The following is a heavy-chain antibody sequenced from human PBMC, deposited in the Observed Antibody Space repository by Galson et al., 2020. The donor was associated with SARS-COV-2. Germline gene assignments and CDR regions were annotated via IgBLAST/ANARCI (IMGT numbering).Heavy chain of an antibody. J-gene: IGHJ4*02. CDR2: ISGNGGVT. D-gene: IGHD4-17*01. V-gene: IGHV3-23*01. CDR1: GFTFSDYA. CDR3: VKDRGDYGDYFTYCFDS. Sequence: GGSLRLSCVASGFTFSDYAMGWVRQAPGKGLEWVSAISGNGGVTFYADSVKGRFTISRDFSKNMLFLQMNGLRPDDTAVYYCVKDRGDYGDYFTYCFDSWGRGTLVTVAS.